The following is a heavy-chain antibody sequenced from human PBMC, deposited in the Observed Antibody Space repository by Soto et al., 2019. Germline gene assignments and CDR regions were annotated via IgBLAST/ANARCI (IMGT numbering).Heavy chain of an antibody. V-gene: IGHV1-18*01. J-gene: IGHJ2*01. CDR2: ISAYNGNT. CDR1: GYTFTSYG. Sequence: ASVKVSCKASGYTFTSYGISWVRQAPGQGLEWMGWISAYNGNTNYAQKLQGKVTMTTDTSTSTAYMELRSLRSDDTAVYYCARVLTGPSKWYFDLWGRGTLVTVSS. CDR3: ARVLTGPSKWYFDL. D-gene: IGHD3-10*01.